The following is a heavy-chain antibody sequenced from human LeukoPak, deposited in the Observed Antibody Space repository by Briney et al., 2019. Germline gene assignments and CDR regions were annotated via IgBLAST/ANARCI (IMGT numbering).Heavy chain of an antibody. CDR1: GGSISSTNW. V-gene: IGHV4-4*02. CDR3: AIQMGYRCDY. CDR2: IHHSGNS. J-gene: IGHJ4*02. Sequence: PSGTLSLTCGVSGGSISSTNWYSWVRQPPGKGLEWIAEIHHSGNSHQIPSLKSRVTISVDKSKNQITLKLNSVTAADTAVYYCAIQMGYRCDYWGQGTLVTVSS. D-gene: IGHD6-13*01.